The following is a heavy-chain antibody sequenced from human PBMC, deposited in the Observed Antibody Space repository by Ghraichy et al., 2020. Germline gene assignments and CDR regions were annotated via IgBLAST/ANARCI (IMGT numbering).Heavy chain of an antibody. CDR1: GFTFSSYW. J-gene: IGHJ3*02. CDR2: ININGSNT. CDR3: ARERGSSGYYYGAFDI. Sequence: GGSLRLSCAASGFTFSSYWMHWVRQAPGKGLVWVSRININGSNTSYADSVKGRFTISRDNAKNTLYLQMNSLRAEDTAVYYCARERGSSGYYYGAFDIWGQGPMVTVSS. D-gene: IGHD3-22*01. V-gene: IGHV3-74*01.